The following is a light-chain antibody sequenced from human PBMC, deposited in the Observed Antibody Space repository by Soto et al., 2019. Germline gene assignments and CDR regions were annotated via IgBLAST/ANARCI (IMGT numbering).Light chain of an antibody. CDR1: SSDVGGYNY. CDR3: SSFTISYTVV. J-gene: IGLJ2*01. Sequence: QSVLTQPASVSGSLGQSITISCTGSSSDVGGYNYVSWYQKYPGKAPKLMIYDVSNRPSGVSNRFSGSKSGNTASLIISGLQAEDEADYYCSSFTISYTVVFGGGTKLTVL. CDR2: DVS. V-gene: IGLV2-14*01.